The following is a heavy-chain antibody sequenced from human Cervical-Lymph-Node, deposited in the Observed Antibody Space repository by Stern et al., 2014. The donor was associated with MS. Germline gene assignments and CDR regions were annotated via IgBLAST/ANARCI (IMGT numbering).Heavy chain of an antibody. CDR1: GGSLSSGSYY. J-gene: IGHJ4*02. D-gene: IGHD2/OR15-2a*01. CDR2: IYSSGST. V-gene: IGHV4-61*01. Sequence: QLQLQQSGPGLVQPSETLSLPCPVSGGSLSSGSYYWSRLRPPPGKGLEWIGFIYSSGSTNYNPSLKSPLTISPDTSTNPFSLKLTSVTAAGTAVYCCARDQDGGVYAYWGQGTLVTVSS. CDR3: ARDQDGGVYAY.